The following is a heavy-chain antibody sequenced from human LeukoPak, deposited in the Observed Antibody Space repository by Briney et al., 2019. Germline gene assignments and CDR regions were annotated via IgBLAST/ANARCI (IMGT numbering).Heavy chain of an antibody. V-gene: IGHV3-7*01. Sequence: GGSLRLSCAASGFGFSNFWMSWVRQAPGKGPEWVANIKEDGSLKNYVDSVEGLFTVSRDNAKNTLYLQMNSLRLEDTAVYYCVRDWAPASMQAAPFDCWGQGTLVTVSS. D-gene: IGHD2/OR15-2a*01. CDR2: IKEDGSLK. CDR3: VRDWAPASMQAAPFDC. CDR1: GFGFSNFW. J-gene: IGHJ4*02.